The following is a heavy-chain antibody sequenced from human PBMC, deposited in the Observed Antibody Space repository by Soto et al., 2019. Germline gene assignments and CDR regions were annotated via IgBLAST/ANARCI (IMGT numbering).Heavy chain of an antibody. CDR3: ARELPQRQGRNMDV. CDR1: GGSMTSGDQY. Sequence: QVQLQESGPGLVKPSQTLSLTCTVTGGSMTSGDQYWTWIRHRPGEGLEWFGYINHRGSLYYNPSLKIRVSMSVDTSKHQFSLDLSSVTAADTAVYYCARELPQRQGRNMDVGGQGTTVTVS. J-gene: IGHJ6*02. CDR2: INHRGSL. D-gene: IGHD3-10*01. V-gene: IGHV4-31*03.